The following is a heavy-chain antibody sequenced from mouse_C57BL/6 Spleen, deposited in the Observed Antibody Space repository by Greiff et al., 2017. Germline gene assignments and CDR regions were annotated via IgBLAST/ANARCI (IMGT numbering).Heavy chain of an antibody. CDR2: IYPGSGST. CDR1: GYTFTSYW. V-gene: IGHV1-55*01. CDR3: ARSTWTFAY. Sequence: VQLQQPGAELVKPGASVKLSCKASGYTFTSYWITWVKQRPGQGLEWIGGIYPGSGSTNYNEKFKNKATLTVDTSSSTAYMQLSSLTSEDSAVYYCARSTWTFAYWGQGTLVTVS. J-gene: IGHJ3*01.